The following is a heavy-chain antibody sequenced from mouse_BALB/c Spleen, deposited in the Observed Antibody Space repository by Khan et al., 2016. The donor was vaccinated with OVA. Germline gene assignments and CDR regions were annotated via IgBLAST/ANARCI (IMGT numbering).Heavy chain of an antibody. CDR2: ISSGDTT. V-gene: IGHV5-6-5*01. CDR1: GFTFSNYG. Sequence: EVELVESGGGLVKPGGSLKLSCAASGFTFSNYGVSWVRQTPEKRLEWVASISSGDTTYYPASVKGRFTISRDNARNILYLQWSSLRSEDTAMYYCARAYWIDYWGQGTLVTVSA. CDR3: ARAYWIDY. J-gene: IGHJ3*01.